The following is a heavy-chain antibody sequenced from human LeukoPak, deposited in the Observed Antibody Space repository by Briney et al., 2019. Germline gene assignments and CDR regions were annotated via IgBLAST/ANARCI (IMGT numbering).Heavy chain of an antibody. Sequence: ASVKVSCKASGYTFTGYYMHWVRQAPGQGLEWMGWINPNSGGTNYAQKFQGRVTMTRDTSISTAYMELSRLRAEDTAVYYCAKITEWLSPYYYGMDVWGQGTTVTVSS. D-gene: IGHD3-3*01. J-gene: IGHJ6*02. CDR1: GYTFTGYY. V-gene: IGHV1-2*02. CDR3: AKITEWLSPYYYGMDV. CDR2: INPNSGGT.